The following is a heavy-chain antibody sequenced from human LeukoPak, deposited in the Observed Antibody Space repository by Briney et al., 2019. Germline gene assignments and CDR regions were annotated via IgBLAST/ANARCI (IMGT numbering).Heavy chain of an antibody. J-gene: IGHJ3*01. D-gene: IGHD2/OR15-2a*01. CDR1: GYTFTGYY. V-gene: IGHV1-2*06. CDR2: ITPNSGGT. CDR3: ARRMRGDAFDV. Sequence: ASVKVSCKTSGYTFTGYYMHWVRQAPGQGLEWMGRITPNSGGTKYAQKFQGRVTMTRDTSIGTAYMELSSLRSEDTAVYYCARRMRGDAFDVWGQGTMVTVSS.